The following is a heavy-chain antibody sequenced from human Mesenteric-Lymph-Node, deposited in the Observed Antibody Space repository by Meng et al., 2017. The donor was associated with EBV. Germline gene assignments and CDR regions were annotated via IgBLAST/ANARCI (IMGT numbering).Heavy chain of an antibody. D-gene: IGHD3-3*01. CDR3: ARGYAGYYGKLFDY. CDR2: INHSGST. J-gene: IGHJ4*02. V-gene: IGHV4-34*01. Sequence: VQLQLWGAGLLKPSEALSIPCAVDVWSFSGYSWSWIRQPTGRGLEWIGEINHSGSTNHNPSLKSRVTISADTSKDQFSLKLSSVTAADTAVYYCARGYAGYYGKLFDYWGQGTLVTVSS. CDR1: VWSFSGYS.